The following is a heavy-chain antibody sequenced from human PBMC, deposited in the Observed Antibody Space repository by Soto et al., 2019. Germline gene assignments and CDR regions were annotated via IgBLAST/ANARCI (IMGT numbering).Heavy chain of an antibody. V-gene: IGHV1-18*01. J-gene: IGHJ6*04. CDR3: ARGGGPPYSYTVWDI. D-gene: IGHD2-15*01. CDR2: ISSYNGDT. CDR1: GYTFTSYG. Sequence: GASVKVSCKASGYTFTSYGISWVRQAPGQGPEWMGWISSYNGDTNYAQTFQGRVTMTTDTSTSTAYMELRSLRSDDTAVYYCARGGGPPYSYTVWDIGGKGPPSPVSS.